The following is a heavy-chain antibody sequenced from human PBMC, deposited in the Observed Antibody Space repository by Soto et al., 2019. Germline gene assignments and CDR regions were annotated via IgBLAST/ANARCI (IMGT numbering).Heavy chain of an antibody. CDR1: GFTFSSYN. V-gene: IGHV3-21*01. CDR3: ARNGNFYDGGASRDY. CDR2: ISASSTYI. J-gene: IGHJ4*02. D-gene: IGHD3-22*01. Sequence: DVQLVESGGGLVKPGGSLRLSCAASGFTFSSYNMHWVRQAPGKGLEWVSSISASSTYIYYADSVKGRFTISRDNAKNSMYLQMNSLRAEDTAVYYCARNGNFYDGGASRDYWGQGTLVTVSS.